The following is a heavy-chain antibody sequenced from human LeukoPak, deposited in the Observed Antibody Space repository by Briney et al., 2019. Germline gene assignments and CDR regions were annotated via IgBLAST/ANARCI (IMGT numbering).Heavy chain of an antibody. V-gene: IGHV3-30*02. J-gene: IGHJ5*02. Sequence: GGSLRLSCAASGFTFNSYGMHWVRQPPGKGLEWVAFTRYDESLKYYADSVKGRFTISRDNSKNTLYLQMTSLRVEDTALYYCASAPRDSIGFSFPNWFDPWGQGTLVTVSS. CDR2: TRYDESLK. CDR1: GFTFNSYG. CDR3: ASAPRDSIGFSFPNWFDP. D-gene: IGHD3-22*01.